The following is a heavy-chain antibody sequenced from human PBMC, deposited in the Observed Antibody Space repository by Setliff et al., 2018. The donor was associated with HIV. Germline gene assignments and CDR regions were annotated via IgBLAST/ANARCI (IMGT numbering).Heavy chain of an antibody. CDR2: IHYRGST. V-gene: IGHV4-59*11. D-gene: IGHD2-21*01. Sequence: SETLSLTCTVSGGSIRSHYWDWIRQSPGKGLEWIGYIHYRGSTNYNPSLKSRVIISVDMSKNQFSLKLTSVTAADTAVYYCARDFEASYCGGDCYSGWFDSWGQGILVTVSS. CDR3: ARDFEASYCGGDCYSGWFDS. CDR1: GGSIRSHY. J-gene: IGHJ5*01.